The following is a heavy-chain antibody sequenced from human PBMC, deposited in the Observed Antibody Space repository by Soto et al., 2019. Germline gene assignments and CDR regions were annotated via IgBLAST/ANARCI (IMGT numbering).Heavy chain of an antibody. J-gene: IGHJ6*03. CDR1: GFTFSSYS. V-gene: IGHV3-21*01. D-gene: IGHD4-4*01. CDR2: ISSSSSYI. Sequence: GGSLRLSCAASGFTFSSYSMNWVRQAPGKGLEWVSSISSSSSYIYYADSVKGRFTISRDNAKNSLYLQMNSLRAEDTAVYYCARAVTVTTLWGYYYYYMDVWGKGTTVTVSS. CDR3: ARAVTVTTLWGYYYYYMDV.